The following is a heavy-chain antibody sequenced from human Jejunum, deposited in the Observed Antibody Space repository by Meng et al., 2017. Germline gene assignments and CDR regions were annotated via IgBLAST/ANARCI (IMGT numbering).Heavy chain of an antibody. CDR3: ARRGGAYSTGHFPHFDD. J-gene: IGHJ4*02. D-gene: IGHD6-19*01. V-gene: IGHV4-4*02. CDR1: GRYIRRTTW. CDR2: VFHTGSS. Sequence: PGLVSPSGSLSHTRPVSGRYIRRTTWWSWVRQPPGKGPEWIGDVFHTGSSNYSPSLRGRVTISVDKSKNQFALNLSSVTAADTAVYFCARRGGAYSTGHFPHFDDWGQGTLVTVSS.